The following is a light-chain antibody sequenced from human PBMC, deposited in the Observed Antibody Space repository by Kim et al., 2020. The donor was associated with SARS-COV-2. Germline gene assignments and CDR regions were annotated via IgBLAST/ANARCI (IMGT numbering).Light chain of an antibody. V-gene: IGLV3-1*01. Sequence: SYELTQPPSVSVSPGQTASITCSGHKLGDKSAAWYQQKSGQSPVLVIYEDNKRPSGIPERISGSNSGNTATLTISGTRATDEADYYCQAWDNSIYVFGTGTKVTVL. J-gene: IGLJ1*01. CDR2: EDN. CDR3: QAWDNSIYV. CDR1: KLGDKS.